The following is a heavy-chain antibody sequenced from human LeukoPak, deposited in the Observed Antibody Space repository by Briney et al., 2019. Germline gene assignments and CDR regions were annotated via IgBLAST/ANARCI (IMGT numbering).Heavy chain of an antibody. J-gene: IGHJ4*02. Sequence: GGSLGLSCAASGFTFSSYAMSWVRQAPGKGLVWVSAISGSGGSTYYADSVKGRFTISRDNSKNTLYLQMNSLRAEDTALYYCAKDYGYSYGWLHYFDYWGQGTLVTVSS. D-gene: IGHD5-18*01. CDR2: ISGSGGST. CDR1: GFTFSSYA. CDR3: AKDYGYSYGWLHYFDY. V-gene: IGHV3-23*01.